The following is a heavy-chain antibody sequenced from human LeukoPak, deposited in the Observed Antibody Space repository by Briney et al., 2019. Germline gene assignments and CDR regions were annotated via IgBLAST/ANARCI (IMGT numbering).Heavy chain of an antibody. CDR1: GGSISSYY. CDR2: IYYSGST. V-gene: IGHV4-59*12. J-gene: IGHJ3*02. D-gene: IGHD4-11*01. CDR3: ARDRSDDYSNYGHAFDI. Sequence: SETLSLTCTVSGGSISSYYWSWIRQPPGKGLEWIGYIYYSGSTNYNPSLKSRVTISVDTSKNQFSLKLSSVTAADTAVYYCARDRSDDYSNYGHAFDIWGQGTMVTVSS.